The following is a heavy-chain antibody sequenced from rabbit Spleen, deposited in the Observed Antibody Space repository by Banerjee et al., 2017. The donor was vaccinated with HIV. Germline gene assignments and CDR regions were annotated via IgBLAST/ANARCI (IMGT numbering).Heavy chain of an antibody. Sequence: QEQLVESGGGLVKPEGSLKLSCTASGFSFSNKAVMCWVRQAPGKGLEWLACINAITGKAVYASWAKGRFTFSKTSSTTVTLQMTSLTAADTATYFCARDTGSSFSSYGMDLWGQGTLVTVS. CDR2: INAITGKA. CDR3: ARDTGSSFSSYGMDL. V-gene: IGHV1S45*01. D-gene: IGHD8-1*01. J-gene: IGHJ6*01. CDR1: GFSFSNKAV.